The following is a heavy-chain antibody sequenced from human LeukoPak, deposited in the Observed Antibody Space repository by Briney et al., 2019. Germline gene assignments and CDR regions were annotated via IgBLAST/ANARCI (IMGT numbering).Heavy chain of an antibody. J-gene: IGHJ3*02. V-gene: IGHV1-2*02. CDR2: INPNSGGT. CDR3: ARDESITGTWANNGAFDI. CDR1: GYTFTVYH. Sequence: ASVKVSCKASGYTFTVYHMHWVRQAPGQGLEWMGWINPNSGGTNYAQKFQGRVTMTRDTSTSTVYMELSSLRSEDTAVYYCARDESITGTWANNGAFDIWGQGTMVTISS. D-gene: IGHD1-20*01.